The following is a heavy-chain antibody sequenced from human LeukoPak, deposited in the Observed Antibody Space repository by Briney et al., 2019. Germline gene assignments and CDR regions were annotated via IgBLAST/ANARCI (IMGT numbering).Heavy chain of an antibody. CDR2: IYTSGST. Sequence: SETLSRTCTGSGGSINSGSYEWRWIRQPAGRGLEWIARIYTSGSTNYNPSFKSRVTISVDTSKNQFSLKLSSVTAADTAVYYCARVGYNYYGMDVWGQGTTVTVSS. CDR1: GGSINSGSYE. CDR3: ARVGYNYYGMDV. J-gene: IGHJ6*02. V-gene: IGHV4-61*02.